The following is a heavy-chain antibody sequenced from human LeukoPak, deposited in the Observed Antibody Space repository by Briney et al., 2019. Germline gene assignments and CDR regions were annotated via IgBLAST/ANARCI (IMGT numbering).Heavy chain of an antibody. CDR2: ISAYNGNT. Sequence: ASVKVSCKASGYTFTSYGISWVRQAPGQGLEWMGWISAYNGNTNYAQKLQGRVTMTTDTSTSTAYMELRSLRSDDTAVYYCARVERGVGVVIYNWFDPWGQGTLVTVSS. CDR3: ARVERGVGVVIYNWFDP. V-gene: IGHV1-18*01. J-gene: IGHJ5*02. CDR1: GYTFTSYG. D-gene: IGHD3-3*01.